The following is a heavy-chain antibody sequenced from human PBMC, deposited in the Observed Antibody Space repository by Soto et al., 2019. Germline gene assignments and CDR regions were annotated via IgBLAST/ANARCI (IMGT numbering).Heavy chain of an antibody. V-gene: IGHV3-23*01. CDR2: ISGSGGST. D-gene: IGHD3-10*01. CDR1: GFTFSSYA. CDR3: TRVGGSSGSYTFDY. J-gene: IGHJ4*02. Sequence: GGSLRLSCAASGFTFSSYAMSWVRQAPGKGLEWVSAISGSGGSTYYADSVKGRFTISRDNYKSIAYLQMNSLKTEDTVVYYCTRVGGSSGSYTFDYWGQGTLVTVSS.